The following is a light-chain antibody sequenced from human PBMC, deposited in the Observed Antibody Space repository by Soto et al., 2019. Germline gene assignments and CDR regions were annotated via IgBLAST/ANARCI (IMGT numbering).Light chain of an antibody. CDR3: SSYTSSSTVV. V-gene: IGLV2-14*01. J-gene: IGLJ2*01. CDR2: DVS. Sequence: SALTQPASVSGSPGQSITISCTGTSSDVGGYNYVSWYQQHPGKAPKLMIYDVSNRPSGVSNRFSGSKSGNTASLTISGLHAEDYADYYCSSYTSSSTVVFVGGTNLTVL. CDR1: SSDVGGYNY.